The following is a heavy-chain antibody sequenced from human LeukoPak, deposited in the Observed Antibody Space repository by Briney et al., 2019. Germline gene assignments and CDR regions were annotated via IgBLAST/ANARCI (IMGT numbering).Heavy chain of an antibody. V-gene: IGHV4-59*01. CDR3: ARRTVGARFDP. Sequence: PSETLSLTCTVSGGSISSYYWSWIRQPPGKGLEWIRYIYYSGSTNYNPSLKSRVTISVDTFKNQFCLKLSSVTAADTAVYSCARRTVGARFDPWGQGTLVTVSS. CDR2: IYYSGST. J-gene: IGHJ5*02. CDR1: GGSISSYY. D-gene: IGHD1-26*01.